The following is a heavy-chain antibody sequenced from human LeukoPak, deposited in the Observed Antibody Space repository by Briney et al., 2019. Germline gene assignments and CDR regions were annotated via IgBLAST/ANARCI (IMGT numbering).Heavy chain of an antibody. D-gene: IGHD2-15*01. V-gene: IGHV3-49*03. CDR1: GFTVGDYA. CDR2: IRSKAYGGTT. J-gene: IGHJ4*02. CDR3: TRFPGYCSGGSCFKFDY. Sequence: GGSLRLSCTASGFTVGDYAMSWFRQAPGKGLEWVGFIRSKAYGGTTEYAASVKGRFTISRDDSKRIAYLQMNSLKTEATAVYYCTRFPGYCSGGSCFKFDYWGQGTLVTVSS.